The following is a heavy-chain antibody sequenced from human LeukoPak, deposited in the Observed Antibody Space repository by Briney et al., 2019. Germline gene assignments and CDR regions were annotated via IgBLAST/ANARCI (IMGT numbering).Heavy chain of an antibody. Sequence: SETLSLTCTVSGGSISSSSYYWGWIRQPPGKGLEWIGSIYYSGSTYYNPSLKSRVTISVDTSKNQFSLKLSSVTAADTAVYYCARDGGTLYDAFDIWGQGTMVTVSS. V-gene: IGHV4-39*07. D-gene: IGHD3-16*01. J-gene: IGHJ3*02. CDR1: GGSISSSSYY. CDR2: IYYSGST. CDR3: ARDGGTLYDAFDI.